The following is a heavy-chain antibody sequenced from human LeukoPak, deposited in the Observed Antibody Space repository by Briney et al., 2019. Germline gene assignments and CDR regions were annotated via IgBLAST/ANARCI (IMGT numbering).Heavy chain of an antibody. J-gene: IGHJ4*02. CDR1: GGSISNYF. V-gene: IGHV4-59*01. CDR2: IYYRGSA. CDR3: ARYQVGADYYFDY. Sequence: SETLSLTCTVFGGSISNYFWSWIRQPPGKGLEWIGYIYYRGSANYNPSLKSRVTISVDTSKNQFSLKLSSVTAADTAVYYCARYQVGADYYFDYWGQGTLVTVSS. D-gene: IGHD2-2*01.